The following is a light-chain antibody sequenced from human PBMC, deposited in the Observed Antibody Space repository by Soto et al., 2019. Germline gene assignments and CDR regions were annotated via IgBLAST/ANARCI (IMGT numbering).Light chain of an antibody. CDR1: QRVNTD. V-gene: IGKV3-15*01. J-gene: IGKJ5*01. Sequence: EIVMTQSPAILSVSPGERATLSCRASQRVNTDVAWYQQKPGQAPRLLIHDAFDRATGIPARFSGSGSGTEFTLTISSLQSEDFAVYYCQQYNNWPITFGQGTRLEIK. CDR2: DAF. CDR3: QQYNNWPIT.